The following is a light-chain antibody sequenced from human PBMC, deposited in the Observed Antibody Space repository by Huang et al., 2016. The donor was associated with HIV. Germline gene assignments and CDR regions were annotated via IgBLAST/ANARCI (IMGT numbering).Light chain of an antibody. Sequence: DIQMSQSPSSLSASVGDRVTLTCRASQSISTNLNWYQQRPGKAPKLRIYAASRLHDVVAARDRGSGSGTDFALTISSLQPADFATCYCQQIHSSPPNYTFAQGTRLDI. J-gene: IGKJ2*01. V-gene: IGKV1-39*01. CDR3: QQIHSSPPNYT. CDR1: QSISTN. CDR2: AAS.